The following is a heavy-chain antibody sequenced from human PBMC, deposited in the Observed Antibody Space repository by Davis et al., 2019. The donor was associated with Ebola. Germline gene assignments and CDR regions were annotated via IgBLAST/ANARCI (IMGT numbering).Heavy chain of an antibody. V-gene: IGHV4-39*07. J-gene: IGHJ4*02. CDR2: IYYSGST. CDR3: ARGVRSSGWYYY. D-gene: IGHD6-19*01. Sequence: MPSETLSLTCTVSGGSISSSNYYWGWIRQPPGRGLEWIGSIYYSGSTYYNPSLKSRVTISVDTSKNQFSLKLSSVTAADTAVYYCARGVRSSGWYYYWGQGTLVTVSS. CDR1: GGSISSSNYY.